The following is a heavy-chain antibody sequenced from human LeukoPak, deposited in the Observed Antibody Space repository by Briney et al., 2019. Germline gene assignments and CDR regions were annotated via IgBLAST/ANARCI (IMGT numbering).Heavy chain of an antibody. CDR3: AKDLGGSFDY. J-gene: IGHJ4*02. V-gene: IGHV3-30*18. Sequence: GRSLRLSCAASGFTFSSYGMHWVRQAPGKGLEWVAVISYDGSNKYYADSVKGRFTISGDNSKNTLYLQMNSLRAEDTAVYYCAKDLGGSFDYWGQGTLVTVSS. CDR1: GFTFSSYG. D-gene: IGHD1-26*01. CDR2: ISYDGSNK.